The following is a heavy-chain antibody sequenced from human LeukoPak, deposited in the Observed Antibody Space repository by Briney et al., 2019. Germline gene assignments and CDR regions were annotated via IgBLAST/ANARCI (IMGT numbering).Heavy chain of an antibody. Sequence: ASVKVSCKTSGYPFRDFGISWVRQAPGQGLEWMGRIIPILGIANYAQKFQGRVTITADKSTSTAYMELSSLRSEDTAVYYCARASSPKYYYGMDVWGQGTTVTVSS. CDR3: ARASSPKYYYGMDV. D-gene: IGHD6-13*01. CDR2: IIPILGIA. V-gene: IGHV1-69*04. J-gene: IGHJ6*02. CDR1: GYPFRDFG.